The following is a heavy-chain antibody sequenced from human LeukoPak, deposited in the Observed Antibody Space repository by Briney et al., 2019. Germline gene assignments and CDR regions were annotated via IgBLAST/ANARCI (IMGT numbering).Heavy chain of an antibody. CDR2: ISSSGSTI. J-gene: IGHJ4*02. D-gene: IGHD3-22*01. V-gene: IGHV3-11*01. CDR3: ARDLDSSGYYYVGGGYFDY. CDR1: GFTFSDYY. Sequence: GGSLRLSCAASGFTFSDYYMSWIRQAPGKGLEWVSYISSSGSTIYYADSVKGRFTISRDNAKNSLYLQMNSLRAEDTAVYYCARDLDSSGYYYVGGGYFDYWGQGTLVTVSS.